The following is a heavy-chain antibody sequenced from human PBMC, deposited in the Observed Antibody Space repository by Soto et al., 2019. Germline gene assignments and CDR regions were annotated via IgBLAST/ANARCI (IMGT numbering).Heavy chain of an antibody. J-gene: IGHJ4*02. V-gene: IGHV3-21*01. D-gene: IGHD2-21*02. CDR2: ISSSSSYI. CDR1: GFTFSSYS. Sequence: EVQLVESGGGLVKPGGSLRLSCAASGFTFSSYSMNWVRQAPGKGLEWVSSISSSSSYIYYADSVKGRFTISRDNAKNSLYLQMNSLRAEDTAVYYCAGGAAVVVTAIGLDYWGQGTLVTVSS. CDR3: AGGAAVVVTAIGLDY.